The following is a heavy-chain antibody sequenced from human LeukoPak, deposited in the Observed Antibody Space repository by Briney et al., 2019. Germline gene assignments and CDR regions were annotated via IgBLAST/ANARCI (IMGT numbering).Heavy chain of an antibody. CDR1: GGSFSGYY. Sequence: TSETLSLTCAVYGGSFSGYYWSWIRQPPGKGLEWIGEINHSGSTNYNPSLKSRVTISVDTSKNQFSLKLSSVTAADTAVYHCARGRSITIFGVVILNWFDPWGQGTLVTVSS. J-gene: IGHJ5*02. D-gene: IGHD3-3*01. V-gene: IGHV4-34*01. CDR2: INHSGST. CDR3: ARGRSITIFGVVILNWFDP.